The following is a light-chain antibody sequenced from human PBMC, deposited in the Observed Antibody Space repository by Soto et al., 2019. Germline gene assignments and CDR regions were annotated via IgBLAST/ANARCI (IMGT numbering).Light chain of an antibody. V-gene: IGLV2-14*01. Sequence: QSVLTQPASLFRSPGQSITISCTGTSSDGGDYNSVSWYQQQQGKAPRLTIDEVSNRPSGVSNRFSGCKSGKTASLTICGLQAHDDADYYCCSYTGSTTYVFGSWTKVTVL. J-gene: IGLJ1*01. CDR3: CSYTGSTTYV. CDR1: SSDGGDYNS. CDR2: EVS.